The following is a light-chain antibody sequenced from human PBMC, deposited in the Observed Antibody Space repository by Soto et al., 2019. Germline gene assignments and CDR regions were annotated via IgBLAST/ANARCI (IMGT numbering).Light chain of an antibody. CDR3: QHYGSSPWT. J-gene: IGKJ1*01. CDR1: QSVSSSY. CDR2: GAS. V-gene: IGKV3-20*01. Sequence: EIVLTQSPGTLSLSPGERATLSCRASQSVSSSYLVWYQQKPGQAPRLLIYGASSRATGIPDRFSGSGSGTDFTLTISRLEPEDFAVYYCQHYGSSPWTFGQGTKVEIK.